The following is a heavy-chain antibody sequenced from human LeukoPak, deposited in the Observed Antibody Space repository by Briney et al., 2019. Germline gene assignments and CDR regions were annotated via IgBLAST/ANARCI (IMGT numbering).Heavy chain of an antibody. Sequence: RASVKVSCKASGYTFTSYAMHWVRQAPGQRLEWMGWINAGNGNTKYSQKFQGRVTITRDTSASTAYMELSSLRSEDTAAYYCARVARYSYGSDYWGQGTLVTVSS. J-gene: IGHJ4*02. CDR1: GYTFTSYA. D-gene: IGHD5-18*01. CDR2: INAGNGNT. CDR3: ARVARYSYGSDY. V-gene: IGHV1-3*01.